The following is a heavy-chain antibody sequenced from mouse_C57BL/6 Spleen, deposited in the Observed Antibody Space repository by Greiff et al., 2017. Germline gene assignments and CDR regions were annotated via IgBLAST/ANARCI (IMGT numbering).Heavy chain of an antibody. V-gene: IGHV1-66*01. Sequence: VQLQQSGPELVKPGASVKISCKASGYSFTSYYIHWVKQRPGQGLGWIGWIYPGSGNTKYNEKFKGKATLTADTSSSTAYMQLSSLTSEDSAVYYCARVTTVVAYYFDYWGQGTTLTVSS. J-gene: IGHJ2*01. CDR3: ARVTTVVAYYFDY. CDR1: GYSFTSYY. CDR2: IYPGSGNT. D-gene: IGHD1-1*01.